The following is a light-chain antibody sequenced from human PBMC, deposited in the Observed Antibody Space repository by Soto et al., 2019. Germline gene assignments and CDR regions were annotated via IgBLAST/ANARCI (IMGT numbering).Light chain of an antibody. CDR1: QSLTNSF. CDR3: QQRNIWPPVT. CDR2: GAF. J-gene: IGKJ5*01. Sequence: EVVLTQSPGTLSLAPGERATLSCRASQSLTNSFIAWYQQRPGQAPRLLIYGAFNRATGIPARFSGSGSGTDFTLTISSLEPEDFAVYYCQQRNIWPPVTFGQGTRLEI. V-gene: IGKV3-11*01.